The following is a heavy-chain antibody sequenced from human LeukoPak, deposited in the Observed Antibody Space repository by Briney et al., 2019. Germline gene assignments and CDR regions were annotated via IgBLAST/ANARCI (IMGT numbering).Heavy chain of an antibody. Sequence: SETLSLTCTVSGDSISSGSYYWSWIRQPAGKGLERIGHIYTIGSTNYNPSLKSRVTISVDTSKNQLSLKLRSVTAADTAVYYCARGYCSGGSCYSYYYYNYMDVWGKGTTVTVSS. V-gene: IGHV4-61*09. CDR2: IYTIGST. CDR1: GDSISSGSYY. J-gene: IGHJ6*03. D-gene: IGHD2-15*01. CDR3: ARGYCSGGSCYSYYYYNYMDV.